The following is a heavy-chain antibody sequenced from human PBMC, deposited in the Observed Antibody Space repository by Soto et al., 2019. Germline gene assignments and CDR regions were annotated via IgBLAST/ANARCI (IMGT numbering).Heavy chain of an antibody. V-gene: IGHV3-33*01. D-gene: IGHD6-19*01. CDR3: ARGAPYSSGWWFDY. CDR2: IWYDGTDK. Sequence: QVALVESGGAVVQPGRSLRLSCEALGFSFSTYAMHWVRRAPGKGLELVSVIWYDGTDKYYADSVKGRFTISRDNFSNTLYLHMSSLRVEDTAVYYFARGAPYSSGWWFDYWGQGTRVTVSS. CDR1: GFSFSTYA. J-gene: IGHJ4*02.